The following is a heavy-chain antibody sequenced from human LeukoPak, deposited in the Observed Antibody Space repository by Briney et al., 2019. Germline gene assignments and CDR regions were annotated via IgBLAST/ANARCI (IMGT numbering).Heavy chain of an antibody. J-gene: IGHJ3*02. CDR1: GFTFSSYA. D-gene: IGHD2-2*01. Sequence: GGSLRLSCAASGFTFSSYAMSWVRQAPGKGLEWVSAISGSGGSTYYADSVKGRFTISRDNSKNTLYLQMNSLRAEDTAVYYCAKDLSQYGSSTRFAFDAFDIWGQGTMVTVSS. CDR3: AKDLSQYGSSTRFAFDAFDI. V-gene: IGHV3-23*01. CDR2: ISGSGGST.